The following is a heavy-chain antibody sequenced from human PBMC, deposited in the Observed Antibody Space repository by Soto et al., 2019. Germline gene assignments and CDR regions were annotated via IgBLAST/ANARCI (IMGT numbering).Heavy chain of an antibody. J-gene: IGHJ6*02. V-gene: IGHV5-51*01. D-gene: IGHD5-12*01. Sequence: ESLKISCKGSGYSFTSYWIGWVRQMPGKGLEWMGIIYPGDSDTRYSPSFQGQVTISADKSISTAYLQWSSLKASDTAMYYCARHGGVATANDYYYYGMDVWGQGTTVTVSS. CDR3: ARHGGVATANDYYYYGMDV. CDR2: IYPGDSDT. CDR1: GYSFTSYW.